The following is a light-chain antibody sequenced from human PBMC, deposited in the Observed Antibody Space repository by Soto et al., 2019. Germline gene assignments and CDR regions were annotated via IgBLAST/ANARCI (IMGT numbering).Light chain of an antibody. V-gene: IGLV1-51*01. CDR2: DDN. CDR3: GSWDSSLSAYV. J-gene: IGLJ1*01. CDR1: SSNIGGNS. Sequence: QSVLTQPPSVSAAPGQKVTISCSGSSSNIGGNSVSWYQQLPGTAPKLLISDDNKRPSGIPDRFTGSKSGTSATLGITGFQTGDEADYYCGSWDSSLSAYVFGTGTNANVL.